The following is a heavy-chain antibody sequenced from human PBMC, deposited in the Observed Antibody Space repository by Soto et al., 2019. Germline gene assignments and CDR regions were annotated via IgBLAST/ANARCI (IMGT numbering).Heavy chain of an antibody. D-gene: IGHD3-9*01. V-gene: IGHV3-33*01. CDR3: AREGLTGTPRFDY. Sequence: GESLKISCAASGFTFSSYGMHWVRQAPGKGLEWVAVIWYDGSNKYYADSVKGRFTISRDNSKNTLYLQMNSLRAEDTAVYYCAREGLTGTPRFDYWGQGTLVTVSS. CDR2: IWYDGSNK. J-gene: IGHJ4*02. CDR1: GFTFSSYG.